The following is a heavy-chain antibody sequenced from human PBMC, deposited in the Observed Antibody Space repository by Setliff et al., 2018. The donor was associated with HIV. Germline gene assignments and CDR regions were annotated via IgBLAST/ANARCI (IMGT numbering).Heavy chain of an antibody. V-gene: IGHV4-31*03. J-gene: IGHJ4*02. Sequence: SETLSLTCTVSGVSVNSGGYYWNWIRQHPGKGLEWIGHIYYSGSTYDNPSLKSRISISIDTSKNQFSLKLNSVTAADTAVYYCARGVYPREFYFGYWGQGSLVTVSS. CDR3: ARGVYPREFYFGY. CDR2: IYYSGST. CDR1: GVSVNSGGYY. D-gene: IGHD2-8*01.